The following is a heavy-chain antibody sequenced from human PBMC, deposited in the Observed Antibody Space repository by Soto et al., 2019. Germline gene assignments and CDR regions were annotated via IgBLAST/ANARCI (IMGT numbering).Heavy chain of an antibody. D-gene: IGHD1-26*01. V-gene: IGHV3-11*06. Sequence: PGVSMILSWAASGFSFSDYYMSWIRQAPGKGLEWISYTSGRTTYTKYADSVKGRFTISRDNAKNSLYLEMNSLRAEDTAVYYCAILIFSVGEDWMVHVNYDGSDVCCLSTTVTVSS. CDR1: GFSFSDYY. CDR2: TSGRTTYT. J-gene: IGHJ6*02. CDR3: AILIFSVGEDWMVHVNYDGSDV.